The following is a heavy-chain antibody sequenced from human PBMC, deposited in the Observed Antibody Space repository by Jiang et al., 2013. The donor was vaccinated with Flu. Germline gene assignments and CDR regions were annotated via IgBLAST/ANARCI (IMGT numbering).Heavy chain of an antibody. CDR2: INPSGGST. Sequence: SGAEVKKPGASVKVSCKASGYTFTSYYMHWVRQAPGQGLEWMGIINPSGGSTSYAQKFQGRVTMTRDTSTSTVYMELSSLRSEDTAVYYCARDIGGGLCGGDCYPGHAFDIWGQGTMVTVSS. V-gene: IGHV1-46*01. CDR1: GYTFTSYY. J-gene: IGHJ3*02. D-gene: IGHD2-21*02. CDR3: ARDIGGGLCGGDCYPGHAFDI.